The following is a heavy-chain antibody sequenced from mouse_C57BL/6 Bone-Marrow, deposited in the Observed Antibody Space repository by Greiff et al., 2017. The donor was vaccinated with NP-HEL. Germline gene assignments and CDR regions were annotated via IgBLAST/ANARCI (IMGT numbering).Heavy chain of an antibody. CDR2: IHPNSGST. D-gene: IGHD6-1*02. V-gene: IGHV1-64*01. CDR1: GYTFTSYW. J-gene: IGHJ3*01. Sequence: VQLQESGAELVKPGASVKLSCKASGYTFTSYWMHWVKQRPGQGLEWIGMIHPNSGSTNYNEKFKSKATLTVDKSSSTAYMQLSSLTSEDSAVYYCNGETATFAYWGQGTLVTVSA. CDR3: NGETATFAY.